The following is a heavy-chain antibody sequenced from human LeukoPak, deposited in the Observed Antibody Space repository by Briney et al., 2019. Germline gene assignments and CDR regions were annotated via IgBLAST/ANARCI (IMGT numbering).Heavy chain of an antibody. CDR1: VYTFTSYG. Sequence: ASVKVSCKTSVYTFTSYGISWMLQAPGQGLEWMGWISTYNGNTNYAQNLQGRVTMTTDTSTSTAYMELRSLRSDDTAVYYCARDKNWDLEYWGQGTLVTVSS. CDR2: ISTYNGNT. D-gene: IGHD7-27*01. V-gene: IGHV1-18*01. J-gene: IGHJ4*02. CDR3: ARDKNWDLEY.